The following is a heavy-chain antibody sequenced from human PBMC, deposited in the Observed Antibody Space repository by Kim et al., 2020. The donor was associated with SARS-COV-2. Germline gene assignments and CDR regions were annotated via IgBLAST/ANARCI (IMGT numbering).Heavy chain of an antibody. Sequence: SWVRQAPGQGLEWMGWISTYNGNTNFAQKLQGRVTMTTDTTTITAYMELRILRCDDTAVYYCTLLLAKAMYSFYYGLEVSGQG. V-gene: IGHV1-18*01. J-gene: IGHJ6*01. CDR2: ISTYNGNT. D-gene: IGHD2-21*02. CDR3: TLLLAKAMYSFYYGLEV.